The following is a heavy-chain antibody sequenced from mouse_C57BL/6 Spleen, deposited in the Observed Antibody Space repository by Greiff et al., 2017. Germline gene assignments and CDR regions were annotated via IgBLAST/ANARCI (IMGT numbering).Heavy chain of an antibody. CDR3: ARGGDYYGSSYERAWFAY. Sequence: VQLQQPGAELVKPGASVKLSCKASGYTFTSYWMHWVKQRPGQGLEWIGMIHPNSGSTNYNEKFKSKATLTVDKSSSTAYMQLSSLTSEDSAVYYCARGGDYYGSSYERAWFAYWGQGTLVTVSA. J-gene: IGHJ3*01. CDR1: GYTFTSYW. CDR2: IHPNSGST. D-gene: IGHD1-1*01. V-gene: IGHV1-64*01.